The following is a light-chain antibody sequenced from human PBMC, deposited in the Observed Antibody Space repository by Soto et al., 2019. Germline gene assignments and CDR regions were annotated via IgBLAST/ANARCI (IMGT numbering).Light chain of an antibody. CDR2: DVS. Sequence: QSALTQPRSVSGSPGQSVTISCTGTSSDVGAYNYVSWYQQYPGKATKLMIYDVSKRPSGVPDRFSGSKSGNTASLTISGLQAEDEADYYCCSYAGLFGGGTKLTVL. CDR3: CSYAGL. J-gene: IGLJ2*01. CDR1: SSDVGAYNY. V-gene: IGLV2-11*01.